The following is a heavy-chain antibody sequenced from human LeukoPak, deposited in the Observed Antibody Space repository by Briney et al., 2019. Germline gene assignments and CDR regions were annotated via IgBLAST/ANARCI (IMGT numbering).Heavy chain of an antibody. D-gene: IGHD6-6*01. V-gene: IGHV4-34*01. J-gene: IGHJ5*02. CDR3: ARGPSSNWFDP. CDR1: GGSFSGYY. CDR2: INHSGST. Sequence: SETLSLTCAVYGGSFSGYYWSWIRQPPGKGLEWIGEINHSGSTNYNPSLKRRVTISVDTSKNQFSLKLSSVTAADTAVYYCARGPSSNWFDPWGQGTLVTVSS.